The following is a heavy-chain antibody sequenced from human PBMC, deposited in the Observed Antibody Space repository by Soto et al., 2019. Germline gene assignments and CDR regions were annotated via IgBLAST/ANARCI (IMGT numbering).Heavy chain of an antibody. CDR2: ISAYNGNT. V-gene: IGHV1-18*04. CDR3: VRAYENSNYYFDH. Sequence: RASVKVSCKASGYTFTSYSISWVRQAPGQGLEWMGWISAYNGNTIYAQKLQGRVTMTEDTSTDTAYMELSSLRSEDTAVYYCVRAYENSNYYFDHWGRGTLVTVSS. J-gene: IGHJ4*02. D-gene: IGHD3-22*01. CDR1: GYTFTSYS.